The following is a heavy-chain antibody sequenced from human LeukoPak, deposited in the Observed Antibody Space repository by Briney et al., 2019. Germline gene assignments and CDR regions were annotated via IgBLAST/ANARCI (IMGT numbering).Heavy chain of an antibody. CDR2: ISFSGDNS. J-gene: IGHJ4*02. D-gene: IGHD3-22*01. Sequence: GGSLRLSCAASGFNFRDAAMTWVRQAPGKGLEWVSLISFSGDNSYYADSVKGRFTISRDNSENTLSLQMNRLRAEDTAVYYCARGGGVISRGYSKYYFDSWGQGTLVTVSS. CDR3: ARGGGVISRGYSKYYFDS. CDR1: GFNFRDAA. V-gene: IGHV3-23*01.